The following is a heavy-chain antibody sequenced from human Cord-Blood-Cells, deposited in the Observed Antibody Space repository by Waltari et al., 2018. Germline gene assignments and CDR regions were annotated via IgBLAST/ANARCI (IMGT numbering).Heavy chain of an antibody. CDR1: GYTVTGYY. D-gene: IGHD7-27*01. J-gene: IGHJ4*02. CDR2: INSNSGGT. Sequence: HVQLVQSGAQVKKPGASVKVSCKASGYTVTGYYKLWLRQAPGQGLEWMGWINSNSGGTNYAQKFQGRVTMTRDTSISTAYMELSRLRSDDTAVYYCARILRRTGDRFLDYWGQGTLVTVSS. CDR3: ARILRRTGDRFLDY. V-gene: IGHV1-2*02.